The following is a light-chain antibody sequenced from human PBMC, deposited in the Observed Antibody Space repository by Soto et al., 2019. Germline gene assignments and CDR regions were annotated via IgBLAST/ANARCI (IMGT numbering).Light chain of an antibody. Sequence: DIQMTQSPSSLSASVGDRVTIACRASQTISYYANWYQQKPGKAPMLLIYSASSLQSGVPSRFSGSGSGTDLTLTINSLQPEDFATYICQQTYRLPWTFGQGTKVDIK. CDR1: QTISYY. J-gene: IGKJ1*01. CDR3: QQTYRLPWT. CDR2: SAS. V-gene: IGKV1-39*01.